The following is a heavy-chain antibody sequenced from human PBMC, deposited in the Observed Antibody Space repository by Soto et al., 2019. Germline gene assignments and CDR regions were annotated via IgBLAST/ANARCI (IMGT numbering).Heavy chain of an antibody. CDR1: GFTFDDYA. V-gene: IGHV3-9*01. Sequence: DVQLVESGGGLVQPGRSLRLSCAASGFTFDDYAMHWVRQAPGKGLEWVSGITWNSGDIAYADSVKGRFTISRDNAKNSLYLQMNSLRTEDTALYYCAKGRYCSTTTCSNYYYYYMDVWGKGTTVTVSS. J-gene: IGHJ6*03. D-gene: IGHD2-2*01. CDR3: AKGRYCSTTTCSNYYYYYMDV. CDR2: ITWNSGDI.